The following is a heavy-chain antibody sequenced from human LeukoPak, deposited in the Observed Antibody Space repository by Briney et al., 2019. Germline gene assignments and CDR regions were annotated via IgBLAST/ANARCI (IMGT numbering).Heavy chain of an antibody. J-gene: IGHJ6*03. D-gene: IGHD6-13*01. CDR2: ISSSSSYI. CDR1: GFTFSSYS. V-gene: IGHV3-21*01. CDR3: ARDRQGASIAAAGTHYYYMDV. Sequence: GGSLRLSCAASGFTFSSYSMNWVRQAPGKGLEWVSSISSSSSYIYYADSVKGRFTISRDNAKNSLYLQMNSLRAEDTAVYYCARDRQGASIAAAGTHYYYMDVWGKGTTVTISS.